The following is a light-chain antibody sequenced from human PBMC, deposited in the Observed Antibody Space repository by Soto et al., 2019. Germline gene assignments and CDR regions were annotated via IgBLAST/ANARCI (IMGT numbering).Light chain of an antibody. Sequence: DIGMTQAPLSLRVTPGDAASVSCRSIQSLLHSNGYNYLDWYLQKPGQSPQLLIYLGSNRAPGVPDRFSGSGSGTDFTLKISRVEAEDVGVYYCMQALQTPPTFGQGTRLEIK. CDR1: QSLLHSNGYNY. J-gene: IGKJ5*01. CDR2: LGS. CDR3: MQALQTPPT. V-gene: IGKV2-28*01.